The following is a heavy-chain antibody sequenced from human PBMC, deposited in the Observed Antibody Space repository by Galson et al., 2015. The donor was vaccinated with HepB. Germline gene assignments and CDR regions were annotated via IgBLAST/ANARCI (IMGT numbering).Heavy chain of an antibody. Sequence: SLRLSCAASGFTFSNAWMSWVRQAPGKGLEWVGRIKSKTDGGTTDYAAPVKGRFTISRDDPKNTLYLQMNSLKTEDTAVYYCTTETGGAYYYDSSGFFFDYWGQGTLVTVSS. V-gene: IGHV3-15*01. CDR3: TTETGGAYYYDSSGFFFDY. J-gene: IGHJ4*02. D-gene: IGHD3-22*01. CDR2: IKSKTDGGTT. CDR1: GFTFSNAW.